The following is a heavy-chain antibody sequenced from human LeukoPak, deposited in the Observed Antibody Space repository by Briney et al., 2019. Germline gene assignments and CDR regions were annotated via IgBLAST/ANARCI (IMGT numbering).Heavy chain of an antibody. CDR3: ASGTDSSGYYQYYYYYMDV. V-gene: IGHV3-53*01. Sequence: GGSLRLSCAASGFTVSSNYMSWVRQAPGKGLEWVSVIYSGGSTYYADSVKGRFTISRDNSKNTLYLQMNSLRAEDTAVYYCASGTDSSGYYQYYYYYMDVWGKGTTVTISS. CDR2: IYSGGST. D-gene: IGHD3-22*01. CDR1: GFTVSSNY. J-gene: IGHJ6*03.